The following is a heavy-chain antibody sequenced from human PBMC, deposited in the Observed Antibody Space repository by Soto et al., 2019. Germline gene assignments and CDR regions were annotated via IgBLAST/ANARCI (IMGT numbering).Heavy chain of an antibody. CDR1: GYTFNSYD. V-gene: IGHV1-3*01. Sequence: ASVKVSCKAAGYTFNSYDVYWVRQAPGQRLEWMGWINAGNGNTKYSQKFQGRVTITRDTSANTAYMELSSLRSEDTAVYYCARDFYPSYSGSGRPEIEYLQHWGQGTLVTVSS. CDR3: ARDFYPSYSGSGRPEIEYLQH. D-gene: IGHD3-10*01. J-gene: IGHJ1*01. CDR2: INAGNGNT.